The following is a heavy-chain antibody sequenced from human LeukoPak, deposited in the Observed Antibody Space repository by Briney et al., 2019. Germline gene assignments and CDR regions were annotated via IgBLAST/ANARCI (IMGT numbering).Heavy chain of an antibody. J-gene: IGHJ4*02. CDR3: AIFGSGSSFDY. CDR1: GFTFSSYW. V-gene: IGHV3-7*05. CDR2: INQDESEK. D-gene: IGHD3-10*01. Sequence: AGGSLRLSCAASGFTFSSYWMSWVRQAPGKGLEWVANINQDESEKYFVDSVKGRFTISRDNAKNSLYLQMNSLRAEDTAVYYCAIFGSGSSFDYWGQGTLVTVSS.